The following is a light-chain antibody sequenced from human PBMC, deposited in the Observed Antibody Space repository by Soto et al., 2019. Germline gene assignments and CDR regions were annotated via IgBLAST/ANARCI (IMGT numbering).Light chain of an antibody. Sequence: EVVLTQSPGTLSLSPGERATLSCRARQSVSNNYFAWYQQKPGQAPRLLIFGSSDRATGFPDMFSGSGSGTAFTVTISRLEPEDFAVYYCQQYGSSPPYTFGQGNKLESK. V-gene: IGKV3-20*01. CDR1: QSVSNNY. CDR2: GSS. CDR3: QQYGSSPPYT. J-gene: IGKJ2*01.